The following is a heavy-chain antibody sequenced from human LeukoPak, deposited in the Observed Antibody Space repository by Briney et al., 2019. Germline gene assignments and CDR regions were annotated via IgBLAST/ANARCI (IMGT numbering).Heavy chain of an antibody. CDR3: AKDGDSKLHGYYFDY. V-gene: IGHV3-30*18. D-gene: IGHD2-2*03. J-gene: IGHJ4*02. CDR1: GXTFXXXG. CDR2: XCSGGSNP. Sequence: SXXASGXTFXXXGMHWXXXXXXXXXXXXXVXCSGGSNPYYSASLPLPFTISRHNSNNTLYLQMNSLTAEDTAVYYCAKDGDSKLHGYYFDYWGQGTLVTVSS.